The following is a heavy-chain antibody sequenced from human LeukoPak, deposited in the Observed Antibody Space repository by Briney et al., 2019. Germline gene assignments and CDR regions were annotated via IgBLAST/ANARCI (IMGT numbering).Heavy chain of an antibody. CDR1: GGTFSSYA. V-gene: IGHV1-69*04. CDR2: SIPNLGIA. Sequence: SVKVSCKASGGTFSSYAISWVRQAPGQGLEWMGRSIPNLGIANYTQKFQGRVTITADKSTSTAYMELSSLRSEDTAVYYCARVRTVVVPAVRYYYGMDVWGQGTTVTVSS. J-gene: IGHJ6*02. CDR3: ARVRTVVVPAVRYYYGMDV. D-gene: IGHD2-2*01.